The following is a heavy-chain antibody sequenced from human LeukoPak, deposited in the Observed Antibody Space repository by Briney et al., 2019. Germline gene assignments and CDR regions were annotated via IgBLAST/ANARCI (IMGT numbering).Heavy chain of an antibody. D-gene: IGHD2-2*01. CDR2: ISGGGGST. J-gene: IGHJ4*02. V-gene: IGHV3-23*01. CDR3: AKDGRSTSPGY. Sequence: GGSLRLSCAASGFIFSISAMSWVRQAPGKGLEWVSHISGGGGSTYYADSVKGRFTISRDNSKNTLYLQMNSLRAEDTAVYYCAKDGRSTSPGYWGQGTLVTVST. CDR1: GFIFSISA.